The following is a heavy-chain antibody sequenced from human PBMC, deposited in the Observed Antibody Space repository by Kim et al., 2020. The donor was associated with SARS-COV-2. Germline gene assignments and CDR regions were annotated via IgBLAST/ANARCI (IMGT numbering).Heavy chain of an antibody. V-gene: IGHV1-2*06. CDR3: ARVDPTYNYYGMDV. Sequence: ASVKVSCKASGYTFTAYYMHWVRQAPGQGLEWMGRINPNSGGTNYAQKFLGRVTMTRDTSISTAYMELSSLSSDDTAVYYCARVDPTYNYYGMDVWGQGT. CDR1: GYTFTAYY. D-gene: IGHD1-26*01. CDR2: INPNSGGT. J-gene: IGHJ6*02.